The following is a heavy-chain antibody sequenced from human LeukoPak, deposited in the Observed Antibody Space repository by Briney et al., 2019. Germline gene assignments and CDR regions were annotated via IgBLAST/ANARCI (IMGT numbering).Heavy chain of an antibody. CDR3: AGITMIVVVIDY. Sequence: PSETLSLTCAVYGGSFSGYYWSWIRQPPGKGLEWIGEINHSGSTNYNPSLKSRVTISVDTSKNQFSLKLSSVTAADTAAYYCAGITMIVVVIDYWGQGTLVTVSS. CDR1: GGSFSGYY. D-gene: IGHD3-22*01. J-gene: IGHJ4*02. CDR2: INHSGST. V-gene: IGHV4-34*01.